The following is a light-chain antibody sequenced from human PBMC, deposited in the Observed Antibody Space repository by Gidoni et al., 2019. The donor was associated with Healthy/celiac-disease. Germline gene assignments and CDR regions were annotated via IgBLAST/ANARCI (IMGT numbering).Light chain of an antibody. CDR3: QQLNSYPLA. Sequence: DIQLTQSPSFLSASVGDRVTITCRASQGISSYLAWYQQKPGKAPKLLIYAASTLQRGVPSRFSGSGSGTEFTLTISSLQPEDFATYYCQQLNSYPLAFGQGTKVEIK. J-gene: IGKJ1*01. CDR1: QGISSY. V-gene: IGKV1-9*01. CDR2: AAS.